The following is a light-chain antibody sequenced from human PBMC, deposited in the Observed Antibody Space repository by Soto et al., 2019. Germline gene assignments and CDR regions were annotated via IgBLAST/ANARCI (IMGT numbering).Light chain of an antibody. CDR2: GAS. V-gene: IGKV3-20*01. CDR1: QSVSSNY. CDR3: QQYGSSYPWT. Sequence: EIVLTHSPGTLSLSPLERGALXWGASQSVSSNYLAWYQQKPGQAPRLLIYGASSRATGIPDRFSGSGSGTDFTLTIRRLEPEDFAVYYCQQYGSSYPWTFGQGTKVDIK. J-gene: IGKJ1*01.